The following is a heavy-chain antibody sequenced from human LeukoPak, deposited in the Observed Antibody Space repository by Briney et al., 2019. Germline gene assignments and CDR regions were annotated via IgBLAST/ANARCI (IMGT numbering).Heavy chain of an antibody. CDR3: ARTVVVITTGWFDP. D-gene: IGHD3-22*01. J-gene: IGHJ5*02. CDR1: GGTFSSYA. CDR2: IIPIFGTA. Sequence: GASVKVSCKASGGTFSSYAISWVRQAPGQGLEWMGGIIPIFGTANYAQKFQGRVTITADKSTSTAYMELSSLRSEDTAVYYCARTVVVITTGWFDPWGQGTLVTVSS. V-gene: IGHV1-69*06.